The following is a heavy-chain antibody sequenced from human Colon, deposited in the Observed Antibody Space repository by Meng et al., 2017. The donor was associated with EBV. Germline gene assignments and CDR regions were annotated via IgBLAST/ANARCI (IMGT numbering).Heavy chain of an antibody. Sequence: QLQLQGSGPGRGKPSETLPLTGTVSGGSISSSSYYWGWIRQPPGKGLEWIGSIYYSGSTYYNPSLKSRVTISVDTSKNQFSLKLSSVTAADTAVYYCASPLGILGIVDLWGRGTLVTVSS. J-gene: IGHJ2*01. V-gene: IGHV4-39*01. CDR1: GGSISSSSYY. CDR3: ASPLGILGIVDL. D-gene: IGHD7-27*01. CDR2: IYYSGST.